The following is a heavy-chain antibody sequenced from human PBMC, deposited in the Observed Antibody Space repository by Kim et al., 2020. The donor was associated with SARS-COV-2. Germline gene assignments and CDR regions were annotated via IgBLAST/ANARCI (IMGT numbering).Heavy chain of an antibody. J-gene: IGHJ6*02. CDR2: IYPGDSDT. CDR3: ARLPRYYDFWSGYSSGYYYGMDV. CDR1: GYSFTSYW. V-gene: IGHV5-51*01. Sequence: GESLKISCKGSGYSFTSYWIGWVRQMPGKGLEWMGIIYPGDSDTRYSPSFQGQVTISADKSISTAYLQWSSLKASDTAMYYCARLPRYYDFWSGYSSGYYYGMDVWGQGTTVTVSS. D-gene: IGHD3-3*01.